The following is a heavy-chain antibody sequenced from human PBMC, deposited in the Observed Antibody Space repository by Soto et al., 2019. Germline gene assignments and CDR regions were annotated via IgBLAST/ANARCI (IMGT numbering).Heavy chain of an antibody. D-gene: IGHD5-12*01. CDR3: ARLVIVATIDAFDI. V-gene: IGHV1-18*01. CDR2: ISAYNGNT. CDR1: GYTFTSYG. J-gene: IGHJ3*02. Sequence: QVQLVQSGAEVKKPGASVKVSCKASGYTFTSYGISWVRQAPGQGLEWLGWISAYNGNTNYAQKLQGRVTMTTDTTTSTAYMELRSLNSDDTAVYYCARLVIVATIDAFDIWGQGTMVTVSS.